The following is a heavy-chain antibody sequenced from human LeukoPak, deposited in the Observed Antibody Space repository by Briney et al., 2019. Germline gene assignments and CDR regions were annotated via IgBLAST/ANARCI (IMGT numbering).Heavy chain of an antibody. D-gene: IGHD3-9*01. J-gene: IGHJ4*02. CDR1: GFTFSSYG. Sequence: GGSLRLSCAASGFTFSSYGMSWVRQAPGKGLEWVSAISGSGGSTYYADSVKGRFTISRDNSKNTLYLQMNSLRAEDTAVYYCAKDRLRYFDWLLVPYDYWGQGTLVTVSS. CDR2: ISGSGGST. CDR3: AKDRLRYFDWLLVPYDY. V-gene: IGHV3-23*01.